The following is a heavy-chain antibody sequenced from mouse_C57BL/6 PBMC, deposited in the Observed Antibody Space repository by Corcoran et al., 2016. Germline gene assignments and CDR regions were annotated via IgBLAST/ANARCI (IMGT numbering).Heavy chain of an antibody. V-gene: IGHV9-3*01. CDR2: INTYSGVP. Sequence: QIQLVQSGPELKKPGETVKISCKDSGYTFTTYGMSWVKQAPGKGFKWMGWINTYSGVPTYADDFKGRFAFSLETSASTAYLQINNLKNEDTATYFCARVYYDYDVVFDYWGQGTTLTVSS. J-gene: IGHJ2*01. CDR3: ARVYYDYDVVFDY. D-gene: IGHD2-4*01. CDR1: GYTFTTYG.